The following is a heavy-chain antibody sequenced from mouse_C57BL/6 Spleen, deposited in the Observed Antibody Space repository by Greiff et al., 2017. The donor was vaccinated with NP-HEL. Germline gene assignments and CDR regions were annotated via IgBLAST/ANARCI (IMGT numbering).Heavy chain of an antibody. CDR1: GFNIKDYY. CDR3: ARSKWDGVYFDY. D-gene: IGHD4-1*01. CDR2: IDPEDGET. V-gene: IGHV14-2*01. J-gene: IGHJ2*01. Sequence: EVQVVESGAELVKPGASVKLSCTASGFNIKDYYMHWVKQRTEQGLEWIGRIDPEDGETKYAPKFQGKATITADTSSNTAYLQLSSLTSEDTAVYYCARSKWDGVYFDYWGQGTTLTVSS.